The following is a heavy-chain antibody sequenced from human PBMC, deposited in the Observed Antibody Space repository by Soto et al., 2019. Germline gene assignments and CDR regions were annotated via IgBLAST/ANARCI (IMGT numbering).Heavy chain of an antibody. D-gene: IGHD4-17*01. V-gene: IGHV1-18*01. J-gene: IGHJ4*02. CDR3: AIADYGDDDY. CDR1: GYTFATST. CDR2: IKAYSGNT. Sequence: QLQLVQSGPEAKKPGASVKVSCKASGYTFATSTNSWLRQAPGQGPEWMGWIKAYSGNTNYAQKLQGRLTMTTDTSTSTAYMELRSLTTDDTAIYYCAIADYGDDDYWGQGTLVTVFS.